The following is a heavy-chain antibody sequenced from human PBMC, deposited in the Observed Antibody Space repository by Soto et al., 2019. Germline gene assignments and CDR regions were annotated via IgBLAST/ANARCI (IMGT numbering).Heavy chain of an antibody. CDR2: ITTDKGKT. J-gene: IGHJ4*02. V-gene: IGHV1-18*01. Sequence: ASVKVSCKTSGYTFTNYGISWVRQAPGQGLEWMGWITTDKGKTTYAQKFQGRVTMTTDTSTSTAYMELRSLRSDDTAVYYCARDLLLAFDYWGQGTLVTVSS. CDR3: ARDLLLAFDY. CDR1: GYTFTNYG. D-gene: IGHD2-15*01.